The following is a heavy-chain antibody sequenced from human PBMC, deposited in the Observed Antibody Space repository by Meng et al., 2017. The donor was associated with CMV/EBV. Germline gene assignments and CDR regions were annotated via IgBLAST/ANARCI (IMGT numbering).Heavy chain of an antibody. CDR2: ISYDGSNK. D-gene: IGHD2-2*02. Sequence: LKISCAASGFTFSSYAMHWVRQAPGKGLEWVAVISYDGSNKYYADSVKGRFTISRDNSKNTQYLQMNSLRAEDTAVYYCARDGVPAAIYYYYGMDVWGQGTTVTVSS. V-gene: IGHV3-30-3*01. J-gene: IGHJ6*02. CDR1: GFTFSSYA. CDR3: ARDGVPAAIYYYYGMDV.